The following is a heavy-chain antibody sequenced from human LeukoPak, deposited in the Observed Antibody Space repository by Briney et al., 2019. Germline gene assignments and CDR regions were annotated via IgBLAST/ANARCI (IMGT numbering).Heavy chain of an antibody. D-gene: IGHD2-21*02. Sequence: PGGSLRLPCAASGFTFSTYSMNWVRQAPGKGLEWVSYISGSSDTIYYPDSVKGRFTISRDNAKNSLYLQMNSLRAEDTAVYYCARGHIVVVTAHDAFDIWGQGTMVTVSS. CDR3: ARGHIVVVTAHDAFDI. J-gene: IGHJ3*02. V-gene: IGHV3-48*04. CDR2: ISGSSDTI. CDR1: GFTFSTYS.